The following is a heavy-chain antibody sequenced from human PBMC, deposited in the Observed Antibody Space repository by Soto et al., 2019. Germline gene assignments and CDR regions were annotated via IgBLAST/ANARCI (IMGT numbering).Heavy chain of an antibody. V-gene: IGHV4-4*07. CDR1: GGCISSYF. CDR3: ARGVRSGYGFDKESFAY. J-gene: IGHJ4*01. D-gene: IGHD3-22*01. CDR2: IYNSGST. Sequence: PSESLSLSCAVCGGCISSYFWSWILQPAGKGLEWIGRIYNSGSTNYNPSLKSRVTMSVDTSKNQFSLKLSSVNAADTALYYCARGVRSGYGFDKESFAYWSHGTLVTVSS.